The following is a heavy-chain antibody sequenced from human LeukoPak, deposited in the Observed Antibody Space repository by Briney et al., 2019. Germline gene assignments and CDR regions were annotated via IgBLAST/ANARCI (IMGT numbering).Heavy chain of an antibody. Sequence: GGSLRLSCAASGFTFSSYAMMWVRQAPGKGLEWVSTVTGSAGGTYYADSVKGRFTISRDDSKNTLYLIMNSLRAEDTAVYYCAKGAAAGLVDWFDPWGQGTLVAVSS. CDR3: AKGAAAGLVDWFDP. CDR1: GFTFSSYA. D-gene: IGHD6-13*01. J-gene: IGHJ5*02. V-gene: IGHV3-23*01. CDR2: VTGSAGGT.